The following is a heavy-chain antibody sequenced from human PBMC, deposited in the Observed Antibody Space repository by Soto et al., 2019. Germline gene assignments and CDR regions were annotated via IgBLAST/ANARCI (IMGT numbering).Heavy chain of an antibody. D-gene: IGHD6-19*01. Sequence: SETLSLTCTVSGGSISSYYWSWIRQPPGKGLEWIGYIYYSGSTNYNPSLKSRVTISVDTSKNQFSLKLSSVTAADTAVYYCASGIAVAVAFYFDYWGQGTLVTVSS. CDR2: IYYSGST. CDR3: ASGIAVAVAFYFDY. CDR1: GGSISSYY. J-gene: IGHJ4*02. V-gene: IGHV4-59*08.